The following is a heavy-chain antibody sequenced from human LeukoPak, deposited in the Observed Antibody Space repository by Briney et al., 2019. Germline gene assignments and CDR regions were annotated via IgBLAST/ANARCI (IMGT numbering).Heavy chain of an antibody. D-gene: IGHD4-17*01. CDR2: ISGSGGST. CDR3: AKGIYYDYGDYFDY. J-gene: IGHJ4*02. CDR1: GFTFSSSA. V-gene: IGHV3-23*01. Sequence: GGSLRLSCAASGFTFSSSAMRWVRQAPGKGLEWVSAISGSGGSTYYADSVKGRFTISRDNSKNTLYLQMNSLRAEDTAVFYCAKGIYYDYGDYFDYWGQGTLVTVSS.